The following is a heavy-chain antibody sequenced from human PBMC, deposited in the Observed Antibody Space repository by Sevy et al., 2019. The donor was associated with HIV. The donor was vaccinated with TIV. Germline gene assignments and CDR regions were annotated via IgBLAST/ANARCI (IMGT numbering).Heavy chain of an antibody. CDR1: GGSISSGDYY. CDR3: ARGLITLSFDY. D-gene: IGHD3-22*01. V-gene: IGHV4-30-4*01. J-gene: IGHJ4*02. CDR2: IYYSGST. Sequence: SENLSLTCTVSGGSISSGDYYWSWIRQPPGKGLEWIGYIYYSGSTYYNPSLKSRVTISVDTSKNQFSLKLSSVTAADTAVYYCARGLITLSFDYWGQGTLVTVSS.